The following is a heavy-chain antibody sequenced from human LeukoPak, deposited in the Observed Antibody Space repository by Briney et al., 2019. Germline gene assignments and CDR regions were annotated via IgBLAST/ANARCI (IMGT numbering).Heavy chain of an antibody. V-gene: IGHV4-59*01. CDR3: ARGYSGYDFDY. CDR1: GVSISGFY. Sequence: SETLSLTCTVSGVSISGFYWSWIRQPPGKGLEWIGYIYYSGSTNYNPSLKSRVTISVDTSKNQFSLKLSSVTAADTAVYYCARGYSGYDFDYWGQGTLVTVSS. J-gene: IGHJ4*02. CDR2: IYYSGST. D-gene: IGHD5-12*01.